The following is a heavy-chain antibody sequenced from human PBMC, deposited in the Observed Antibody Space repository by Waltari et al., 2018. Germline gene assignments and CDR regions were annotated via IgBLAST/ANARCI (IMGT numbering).Heavy chain of an antibody. CDR3: AKGSTGGYYYYGMDV. V-gene: IGHV3-30*18. Sequence: QVQLVESGGGVVQPGRSLRLSCAASGFTFSSYGMHWVRQAPGKGLEWVEVISYDGSNKYYADSVKGRFTISRDNSKNTLYLQMNSLRAEDTAVYYCAKGSTGGYYYYGMDVWGQGTTVTVSS. CDR1: GFTFSSYG. D-gene: IGHD2-15*01. CDR2: ISYDGSNK. J-gene: IGHJ6*02.